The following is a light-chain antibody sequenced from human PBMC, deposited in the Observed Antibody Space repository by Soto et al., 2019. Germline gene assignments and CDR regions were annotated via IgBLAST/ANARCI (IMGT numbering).Light chain of an antibody. CDR2: DAY. J-gene: IGKJ5*01. CDR3: QQRHMLTMT. CDR1: QSFRGL. V-gene: IGKV3-11*01. Sequence: EVVLTQSPVTQSLSPGERATLSCRASQSFRGLLSWYQQKPGQAPRLLIYDAYNRATGIPPRFSGSGSGTDFTLTISSLEPEDSAVFYCQQRHMLTMTFGQGTRLEIK.